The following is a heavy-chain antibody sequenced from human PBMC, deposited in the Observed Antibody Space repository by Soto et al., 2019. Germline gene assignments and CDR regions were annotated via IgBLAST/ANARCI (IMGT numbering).Heavy chain of an antibody. J-gene: IGHJ4*02. CDR1: GGSINSYY. CDR2: IYYTGST. CDR3: ARQGRYSSGYNDY. V-gene: IGHV4-59*08. D-gene: IGHD6-19*01. Sequence: PSETLSLTCTVSGGSINSYYWSWIRQPPGKGLEYIGHIYYTGSTNYNPSLKSRLTISVDTSKNQFSLKLISVTAADTAVYYCARQGRYSSGYNDYWGQGTLVTVSS.